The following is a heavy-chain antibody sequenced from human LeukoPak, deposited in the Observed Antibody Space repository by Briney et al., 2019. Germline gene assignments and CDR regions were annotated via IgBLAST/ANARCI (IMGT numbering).Heavy chain of an antibody. CDR2: ISGSGGST. D-gene: IGHD3-22*01. Sequence: GGSLRLSCAASGFTFTNYAMSWIRQAPGKGLEWVSGISGSGGSTYHTDSVKGRFTIYRDNSKNTLYLQMNSLRAEDTAVYYCAKDSYYDSSGYYVAWGQGTLVTVSS. V-gene: IGHV3-23*01. CDR3: AKDSYYDSSGYYVA. CDR1: GFTFTNYA. J-gene: IGHJ5*02.